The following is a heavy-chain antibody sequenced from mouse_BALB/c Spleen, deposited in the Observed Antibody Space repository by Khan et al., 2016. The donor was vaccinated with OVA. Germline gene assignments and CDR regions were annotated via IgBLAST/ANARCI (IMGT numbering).Heavy chain of an antibody. V-gene: IGHV3-2*02. CDR3: ARKDYYDYDPFPY. Sequence: LQQSGPGLVKPSQSLSLTCTVTGYSITSEYAWNWIRLFPGNKLEWMGYINYSGNTRFNPSLKSRTSITRDTSKNQFFLQLNSVTTEDTATYYCARKDYYDYDPFPYWGQGTLVTVSA. CDR2: INYSGNT. CDR1: GYSITSEYA. D-gene: IGHD2-4*01. J-gene: IGHJ3*01.